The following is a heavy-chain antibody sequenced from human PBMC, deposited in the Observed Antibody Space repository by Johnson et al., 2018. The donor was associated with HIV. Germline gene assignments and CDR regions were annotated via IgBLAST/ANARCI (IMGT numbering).Heavy chain of an antibody. V-gene: IGHV3-66*03. J-gene: IGHJ3*02. CDR2: IYSGGRT. CDR1: GFTVSSNY. Sequence: VKLVESGGGLIQPGGSLRLSCAASGFTVSSNYMSWVRQAPGKGLEWVSVIYSGGRTYYADSVKGRFTISRDNAKNSLYLQMNSLRAEDTAVYFCARGRDPGDYVGLGAFDIWGQGTMVTVSS. CDR3: ARGRDPGDYVGLGAFDI. D-gene: IGHD4-17*01.